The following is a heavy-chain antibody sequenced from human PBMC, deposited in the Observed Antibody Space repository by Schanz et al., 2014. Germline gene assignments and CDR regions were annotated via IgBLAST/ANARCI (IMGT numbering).Heavy chain of an antibody. V-gene: IGHV3-66*01. Sequence: EVQLEVSGGGLVQPGGSLRLSCEASGFNVGNNYMSWVRQPPGKGLECISIIYSRGGTFHADSVKGRFTISRDKSKNTLYLQLNSLRAEDTAVYYCAKEVGATLFHWFDPWGQGTLVTVSS. J-gene: IGHJ5*02. CDR2: IYSRGGT. D-gene: IGHD1-26*01. CDR3: AKEVGATLFHWFDP. CDR1: GFNVGNNY.